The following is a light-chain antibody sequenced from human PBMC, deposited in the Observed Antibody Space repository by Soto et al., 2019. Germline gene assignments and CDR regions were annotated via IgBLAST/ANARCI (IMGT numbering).Light chain of an antibody. Sequence: QSVLTQPPSASGTPGQRVTLSCSGSSSNIGSNYVYWYQQLPGTAPKLLIYRNNQRPSGGPDRFSGSKSGTSASPAISGLRSEDEADYYCAAWDDSLSGLVFGGGTKLTVL. J-gene: IGLJ2*01. CDR1: SSNIGSNY. CDR3: AAWDDSLSGLV. V-gene: IGLV1-47*01. CDR2: RNN.